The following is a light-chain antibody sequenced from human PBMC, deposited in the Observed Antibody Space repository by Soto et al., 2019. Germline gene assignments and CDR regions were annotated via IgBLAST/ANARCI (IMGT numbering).Light chain of an antibody. Sequence: DIRVTQSPSTLSASVEDRVTITCRASQSISNWLAWYQQRPGEAPKLLMYDASTLENWVPSRFSGSGSGTEFTLTISGLRPDDFATYYCQQYNTYSYTFGQGTKLEIK. V-gene: IGKV1-5*01. J-gene: IGKJ2*01. CDR3: QQYNTYSYT. CDR1: QSISNW. CDR2: DAS.